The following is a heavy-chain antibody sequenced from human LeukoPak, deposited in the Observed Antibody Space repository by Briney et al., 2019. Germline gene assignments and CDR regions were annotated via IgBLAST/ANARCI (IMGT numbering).Heavy chain of an antibody. CDR2: INPSGGST. CDR1: GYTFTSYY. V-gene: IGHV1-46*01. Sequence: GASVKVSCKASGYTFTSYYMHWVRQAPGQGLEWMGIINPSGGSTSYAQKFQGRVTMTRDTSTSTVYMELSSLRSEDTAVYYCARGRWLRLGELSLSRAPDAFDIWGQGTMVTVSS. J-gene: IGHJ3*02. D-gene: IGHD3-16*02. CDR3: ARGRWLRLGELSLSRAPDAFDI.